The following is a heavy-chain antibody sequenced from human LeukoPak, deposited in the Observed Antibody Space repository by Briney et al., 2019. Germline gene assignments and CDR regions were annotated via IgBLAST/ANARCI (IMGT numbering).Heavy chain of an antibody. Sequence: EGSLRLSCAASGFTFSSYAMSWVRQAPGKGLEWVSAISGSGGSTYYADSVKGRFTISRDNSKNTLCLQMNSLRAEDTAVYYCAKDRVFVVVPAAIDEDWFDPWGQGTLVTVSS. CDR1: GFTFSSYA. CDR3: AKDRVFVVVPAAIDEDWFDP. V-gene: IGHV3-23*01. J-gene: IGHJ5*02. D-gene: IGHD2-2*02. CDR2: ISGSGGST.